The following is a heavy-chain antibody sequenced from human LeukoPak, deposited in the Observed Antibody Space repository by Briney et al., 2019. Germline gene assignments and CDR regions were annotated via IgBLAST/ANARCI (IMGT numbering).Heavy chain of an antibody. J-gene: IGHJ6*02. CDR1: GLTFSSYA. CDR2: ISGSGSGGST. V-gene: IGHV3-23*01. CDR3: AKAIACTNGVCYSDYYYYGMDV. D-gene: IGHD2-8*01. Sequence: PGGSLRLSCAASGLTFSSYAMSWVRQAPGKGLEWVSTISGSGSGGSTYYADSVKGRFTISRDNSKNTLYLQMNSLRAEDTAVYYCAKAIACTNGVCYSDYYYYGMDVWGQGTTVTVSS.